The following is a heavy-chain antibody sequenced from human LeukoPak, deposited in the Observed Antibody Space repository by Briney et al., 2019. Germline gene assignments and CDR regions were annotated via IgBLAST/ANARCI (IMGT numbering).Heavy chain of an antibody. D-gene: IGHD3-10*01. CDR1: GYTFNIYG. Sequence: ASVKVSRKASGYTFNIYGIGWVRQAPGQGLEWMGWISAYNGNTNYAQKLQGRVTMTTDTSTSTAYMELSRLRSDDTAVYYCARGITMVRGVISGGMDVWGQGTTVTVSS. V-gene: IGHV1-18*01. J-gene: IGHJ6*02. CDR2: ISAYNGNT. CDR3: ARGITMVRGVISGGMDV.